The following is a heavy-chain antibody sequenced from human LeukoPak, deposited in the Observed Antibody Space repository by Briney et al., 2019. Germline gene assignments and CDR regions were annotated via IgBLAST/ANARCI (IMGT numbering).Heavy chain of an antibody. CDR2: ISSGSGSII. CDR1: GFTFSSYE. Sequence: PGGTLRLSCAASGFTFSSYEMNWVREAPGRGLEWVSYISSGSGSIIYYADSVKGRFNISRDNAKNSLYLQMNSLRAEDTALYYCARDRGELRSWGQGTLVTVSS. CDR3: ARDRGELRS. V-gene: IGHV3-48*03. J-gene: IGHJ5*02. D-gene: IGHD1-26*01.